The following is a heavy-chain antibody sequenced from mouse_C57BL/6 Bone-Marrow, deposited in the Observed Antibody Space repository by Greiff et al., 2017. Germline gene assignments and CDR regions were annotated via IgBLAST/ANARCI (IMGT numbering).Heavy chain of an antibody. CDR1: GFTFSSYA. V-gene: IGHV5-4*01. CDR3: ARGWDYYAMDY. D-gene: IGHD4-1*01. J-gene: IGHJ4*01. Sequence: DVHLVESGGGLVKPGGSLKLSCAASGFTFSSYAMSWVRQTPEKRLEWVATISAGGSYTYYPDNVKGRFTISRYNAKNNLYLQVSQLKSEDTAMYYCARGWDYYAMDYWGQGTSVTVSS. CDR2: ISAGGSYT.